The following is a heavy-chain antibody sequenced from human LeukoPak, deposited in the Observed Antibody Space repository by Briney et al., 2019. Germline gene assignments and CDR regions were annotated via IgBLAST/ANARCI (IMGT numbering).Heavy chain of an antibody. J-gene: IGHJ4*02. D-gene: IGHD6-13*01. V-gene: IGHV1-18*01. Sequence: ASVKVSCKASGYTFTNYGINWVRQAPGQGLEWMGWISAYNGNTNYAQKLQGRVTMTTDTSTSTAFMELRRLRSDDTAVYYCARWEAAAGTDYWGQGTLVTVSS. CDR3: ARWEAAAGTDY. CDR1: GYTFTNYG. CDR2: ISAYNGNT.